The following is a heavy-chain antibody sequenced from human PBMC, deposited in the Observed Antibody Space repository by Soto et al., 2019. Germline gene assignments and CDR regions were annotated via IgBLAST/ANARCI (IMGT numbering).Heavy chain of an antibody. J-gene: IGHJ4*02. CDR1: GGSFSGYY. D-gene: IGHD3-16*02. Sequence: SETLSLTCAVYGGSFSGYYWSWIRQPPGKGLEWIGEINHSGSTNYNPSLKSRVTISVDTSKNQFSLKLSSVTAADTAVYYCAGFTFGGVIAMYYFDYWGQGTLVTVSS. CDR3: AGFTFGGVIAMYYFDY. V-gene: IGHV4-34*01. CDR2: INHSGST.